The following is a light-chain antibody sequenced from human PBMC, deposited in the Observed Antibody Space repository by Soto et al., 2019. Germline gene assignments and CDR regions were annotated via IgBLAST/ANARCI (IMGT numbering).Light chain of an antibody. Sequence: AIQFNQSPSSLSASVGDRVTITCRASQGITSGVAWYQQKPGKAPRLLIYDASSLKSGVPSRFSGGGSGTDFTLTISSLQPEDFATYYCQQFNSYTGITFGPGTKVDIK. CDR2: DAS. CDR3: QQFNSYTGIT. V-gene: IGKV1-13*02. CDR1: QGITSG. J-gene: IGKJ3*01.